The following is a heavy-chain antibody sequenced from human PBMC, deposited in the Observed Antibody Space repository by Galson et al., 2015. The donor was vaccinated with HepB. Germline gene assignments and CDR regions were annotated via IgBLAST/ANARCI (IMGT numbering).Heavy chain of an antibody. D-gene: IGHD2-2*01. CDR1: GYTFSTYY. CDR2: INPSGGRT. CDR3: ATIRVGFCITTSCKADDFDI. V-gene: IGHV1-46*01. Sequence: SVKVSCKASGYTFSTYYIHWVRQAPGQGLEWMGIINPSGGRTNYAQKFQDRVTMTRDTSTSTVYMQLSSLRSEDTAVYYCATIRVGFCITTSCKADDFDIGGQGTMVTVSS. J-gene: IGHJ3*02.